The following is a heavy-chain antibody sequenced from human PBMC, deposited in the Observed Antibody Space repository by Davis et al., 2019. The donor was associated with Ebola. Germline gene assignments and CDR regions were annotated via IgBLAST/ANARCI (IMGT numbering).Heavy chain of an antibody. CDR1: GYTFTTYG. CDR3: ARDLSDIFFYGMDV. Sequence: AASVKVSCKASGYTFTTYGISWVRQAPGQGLEWMGWISAYNGNTNYAQKLQGRVTMTTDTSTSTVYMELRSLRSDDTAVYYCARDLSDIFFYGMDVWGQGTTVTVSS. V-gene: IGHV1-18*01. J-gene: IGHJ6*02. D-gene: IGHD3-9*01. CDR2: ISAYNGNT.